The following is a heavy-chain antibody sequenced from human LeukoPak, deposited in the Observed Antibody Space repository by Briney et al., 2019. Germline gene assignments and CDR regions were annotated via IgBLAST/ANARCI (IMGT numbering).Heavy chain of an antibody. V-gene: IGHV3-7*01. CDR3: ARGTNNDY. CDR2: MNQDGAKK. J-gene: IGHJ4*02. CDR1: GFTFSSYW. Sequence: PXGSLRLSCAASGFTFSSYWMSWVRQAPGKGVEGVAYMNQDGAKKSYVDSVKGRFTISRDNAKSSLSLQMNSLRAEDTAVYYCARGTNNDYWGQGTLVTVSS.